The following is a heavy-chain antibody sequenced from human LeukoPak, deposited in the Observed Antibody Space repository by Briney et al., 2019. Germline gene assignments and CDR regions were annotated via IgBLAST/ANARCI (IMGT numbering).Heavy chain of an antibody. Sequence: PSETLSLTCTVSGGSISSSSYYWGWIRQPPGKGLEWIGSIYYSGSTYYNPSLKSRVTISVDTSKNQFSLKLSSVTAADTAVYYCARAGLDRMGFDPWGQGTLVTVSS. CDR3: ARAGLDRMGFDP. V-gene: IGHV4-39*07. CDR2: IYYSGST. D-gene: IGHD2-15*01. J-gene: IGHJ5*02. CDR1: GGSISSSSYY.